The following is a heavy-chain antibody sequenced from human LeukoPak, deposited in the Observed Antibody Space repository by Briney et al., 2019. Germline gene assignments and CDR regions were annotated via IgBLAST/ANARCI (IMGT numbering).Heavy chain of an antibody. Sequence: SVKVSCKASGGTFSSYAISWVRQAPGQGLEWMGGIIPIFGTANYAQKFQGRVTIITDESTSTAYMELSSLRAEDTAVYYCAKGRPAATQNWFDPWGQGTLVTVSS. D-gene: IGHD2-2*01. CDR2: IIPIFGTA. CDR1: GGTFSSYA. CDR3: AKGRPAATQNWFDP. J-gene: IGHJ5*02. V-gene: IGHV1-69*05.